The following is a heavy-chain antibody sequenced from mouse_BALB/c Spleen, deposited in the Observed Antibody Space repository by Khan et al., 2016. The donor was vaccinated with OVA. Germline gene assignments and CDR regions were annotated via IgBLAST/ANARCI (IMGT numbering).Heavy chain of an antibody. CDR3: TRSEWAAFGY. CDR1: GYIFTSYY. Sequence: QVQLQQPGAELVKPGASVKLSCKASGYIFTSYYMYWVKQRPGQGLEWIGGINPSNGGTNFNEKFKNKATLTVDKSSSTAYMHLSSLTSEDSAVYYCTRSEWAAFGYWGQGTLVTVSA. V-gene: IGHV1-53*01. CDR2: INPSNGGT. J-gene: IGHJ3*01. D-gene: IGHD1-3*01.